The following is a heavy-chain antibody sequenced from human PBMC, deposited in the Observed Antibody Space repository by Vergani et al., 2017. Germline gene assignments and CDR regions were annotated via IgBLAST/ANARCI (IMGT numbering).Heavy chain of an antibody. CDR2: ISYDGSNK. J-gene: IGHJ3*02. V-gene: IGHV3-30-3*01. CDR3: ARDPASNYHDSSGLGAFDI. D-gene: IGHD3-22*01. Sequence: QVQLVESGGGVVQPGRSLRLSCAASGFTFSSYAMNWVRQAPGKGLEWVAVISYDGSNKYYADSVKGRFTISRDNSKNTLYLQMNSLRAEDTAVYYCARDPASNYHDSSGLGAFDIWGQGTMVTVSS. CDR1: GFTFSSYA.